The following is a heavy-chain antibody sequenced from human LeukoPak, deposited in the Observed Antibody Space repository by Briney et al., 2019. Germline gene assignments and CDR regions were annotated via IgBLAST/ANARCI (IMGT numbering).Heavy chain of an antibody. Sequence: SETLSLTCTVSGASLSGSGYYWRWLRQPPGKGLEWIGSIYSSGSTYYNASLQSRVAISIETSKNQISLRLNSVTAADTAMYYCAKSGGYGLIDYWGQGTLVTVSS. J-gene: IGHJ4*02. V-gene: IGHV4-39*01. D-gene: IGHD1-26*01. CDR2: IYSSGST. CDR3: AKSGGYGLIDY. CDR1: GASLSGSGYY.